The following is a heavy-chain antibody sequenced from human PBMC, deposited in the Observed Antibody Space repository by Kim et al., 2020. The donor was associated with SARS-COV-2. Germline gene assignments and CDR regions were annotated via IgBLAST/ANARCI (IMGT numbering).Heavy chain of an antibody. V-gene: IGHV3-23*01. J-gene: IGHJ4*02. CDR2: ISGSGGST. CDR3: AKDPDYGDFYFDY. Sequence: GGSLRLSCAAAGFTFSSYAMSWVRQAPGKGLEWVSAISGSGGSTYYADSVKGRFTISRDNSKNTLYLQMNSLRAEDTAVYYCAKDPDYGDFYFDYWGQGTLVTVSS. CDR1: GFTFSSYA. D-gene: IGHD4-17*01.